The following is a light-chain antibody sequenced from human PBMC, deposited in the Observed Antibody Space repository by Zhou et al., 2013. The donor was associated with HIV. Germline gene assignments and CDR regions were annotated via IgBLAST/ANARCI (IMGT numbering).Light chain of an antibody. J-gene: IGKJ1*01. V-gene: IGKV1-5*03. CDR1: ESVSNS. CDR2: KAS. CDR3: QQYKSYPWT. Sequence: DVQMTQSSSTLSASVGDRVTITCRASESVSNSLAWYQQKSGEAPKLLIYKASTLESGVPSRFSGSGSGTEFSLTIASLQPDDFATYYCQQYKSYPWTFGQGTKVEIK.